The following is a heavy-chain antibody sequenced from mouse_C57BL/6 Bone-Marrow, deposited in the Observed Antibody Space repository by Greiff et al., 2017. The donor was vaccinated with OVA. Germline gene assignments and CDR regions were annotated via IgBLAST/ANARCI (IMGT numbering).Heavy chain of an antibody. CDR1: GFTFSSYA. D-gene: IGHD3-2*02. CDR2: ISDGGSYT. V-gene: IGHV5-4*03. J-gene: IGHJ3*01. Sequence: DVKLVESGGGLVKPGGSLKLSCAASGFTFSSYAMSWVRQTPEKRLEWVATISDGGSYTYYPDNVKGRFTISRDNAKNNLYLQMSHLKSEDTAMYYCASLDSSGYAWFAYWGQGTLVTVSA. CDR3: ASLDSSGYAWFAY.